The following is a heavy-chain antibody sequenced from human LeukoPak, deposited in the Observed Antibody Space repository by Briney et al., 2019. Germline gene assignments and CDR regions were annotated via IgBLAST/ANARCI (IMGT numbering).Heavy chain of an antibody. D-gene: IGHD3-10*01. CDR2: ISAYNGNT. Sequence: ASVTVSCKASVYTFTIYGISWVRQAPGQGLEWMGWISAYNGNTNYAQKLQGRVTMTTDTSTSTAYMELRSLRSDDTAVYYCARDRSLELLWFGEASDYWGQGTLVTVSS. V-gene: IGHV1-18*01. CDR1: VYTFTIYG. J-gene: IGHJ4*02. CDR3: ARDRSLELLWFGEASDY.